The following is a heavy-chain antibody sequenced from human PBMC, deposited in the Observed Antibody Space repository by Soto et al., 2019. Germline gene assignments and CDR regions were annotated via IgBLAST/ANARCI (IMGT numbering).Heavy chain of an antibody. Sequence: GXXVKVSCKASGYTFTSYGISWVRHAPGQGLEWMGWISAYNGNTNYAQKLQGRVTMTTDTSTSTAYMELRSLRSDDTAVYYCARDPLLYSSSTGGDAFDIWGQGTMVTVSS. J-gene: IGHJ3*02. V-gene: IGHV1-18*01. CDR2: ISAYNGNT. CDR3: ARDPLLYSSSTGGDAFDI. CDR1: GYTFTSYG. D-gene: IGHD6-6*01.